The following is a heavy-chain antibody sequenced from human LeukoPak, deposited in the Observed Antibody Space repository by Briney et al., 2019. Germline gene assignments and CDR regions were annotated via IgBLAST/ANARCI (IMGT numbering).Heavy chain of an antibody. CDR3: ARDHSGTQDY. CDR1: GFTFSNYG. J-gene: IGHJ4*02. CDR2: IWDDGSNE. D-gene: IGHD1-1*01. V-gene: IGHV3-33*01. Sequence: GGSLRLSCAASGFTFSNYGMHWVRQAPGKGLEWVAVIWDDGSNEYYADSVKGRFTIFRDNRRNTLYLQMNSLRAGDTAVYSCARDHSGTQDYWGQGTLVTVSS.